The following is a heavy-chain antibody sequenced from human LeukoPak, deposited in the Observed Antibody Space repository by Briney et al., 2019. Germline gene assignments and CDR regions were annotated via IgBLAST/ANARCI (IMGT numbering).Heavy chain of an antibody. CDR1: GYTFTTYG. CDR3: ARGAYFDS. V-gene: IGHV1-18*01. Sequence: ASVKVSCKASGYTFTTYGIGWVRQAPGQGPEWMAWISTYNDNTDYAQKFQGRVTMTTDTSTSTAYMELRSLRSDDTAVYYCARGAYFDSWGQGTLVTVSS. J-gene: IGHJ4*02. D-gene: IGHD4/OR15-4a*01. CDR2: ISTYNDNT.